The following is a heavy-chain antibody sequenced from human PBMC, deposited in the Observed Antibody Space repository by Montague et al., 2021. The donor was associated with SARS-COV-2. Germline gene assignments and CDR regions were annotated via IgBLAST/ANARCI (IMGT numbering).Heavy chain of an antibody. CDR3: AREPHYYDSSGYPYYYYYGMDI. Sequence: SETLSLTCAVSGGSISSSNWWSWVRQPPGKGLEWIGEIYHSGSTNYNPSLKSRATISVDKSKDQSSLRLSSVTAADTAVYYCAREPHYYDSSGYPYYYYYGMDIWGQGTTVTVSS. V-gene: IGHV4-4*02. J-gene: IGHJ6*02. CDR2: IYHSGST. CDR1: GGSISSSNW. D-gene: IGHD3-22*01.